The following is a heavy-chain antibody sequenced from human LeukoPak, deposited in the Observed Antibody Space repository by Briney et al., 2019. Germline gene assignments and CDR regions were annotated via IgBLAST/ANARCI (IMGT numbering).Heavy chain of an antibody. CDR1: GFTFSDYY. V-gene: IGHV3-11*06. CDR2: ISSSSSYT. CDR3: ARDIATGYYYYYGMDV. Sequence: GGSLRLSCAASGFTFSDYYMSWIRQAPGKGLEWVSYISSSSSYTNYADSVKGRFTISRDNAKSSLYLQMNSLRAEDTAVYYCARDIATGYYYYYGMDVWGKGTTVTVSS. J-gene: IGHJ6*04. D-gene: IGHD6-13*01.